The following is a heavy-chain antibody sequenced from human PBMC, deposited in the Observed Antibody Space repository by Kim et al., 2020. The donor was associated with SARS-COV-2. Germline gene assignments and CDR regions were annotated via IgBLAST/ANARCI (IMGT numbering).Heavy chain of an antibody. D-gene: IGHD6-6*01. V-gene: IGHV3-30*04. Sequence: GGSLRLSCAASGFTFSSYAMHWVRQAPGKGLEWVAVISYDGSNKYYADSVKGRFTISRDNSKNTLYLQMNSLRAEDTAVYYCARDKYSSSALDYWGQGTL. CDR2: ISYDGSNK. J-gene: IGHJ4*02. CDR3: ARDKYSSSALDY. CDR1: GFTFSSYA.